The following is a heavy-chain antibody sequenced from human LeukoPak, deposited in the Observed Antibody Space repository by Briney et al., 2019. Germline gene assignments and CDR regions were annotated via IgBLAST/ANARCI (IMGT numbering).Heavy chain of an antibody. D-gene: IGHD1-20*01. CDR3: AKVLSGSQDY. CDR2: MGGGGEST. CDR1: GFLFSSYA. J-gene: IGHJ4*02. V-gene: IGHV3-23*01. Sequence: GGSLRLSCAASGFLFSSYAMSWVRQAPGKGLEWVSTMGGGGESTYYADSVKGRFTISRDDSKNTVYLQINSLRAEDAAVYYCAKVLSGSQDYWGQGTLVTVFS.